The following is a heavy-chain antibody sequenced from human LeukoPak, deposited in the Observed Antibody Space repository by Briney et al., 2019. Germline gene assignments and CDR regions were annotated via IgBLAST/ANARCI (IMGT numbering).Heavy chain of an antibody. Sequence: SETLSLTCAVYGGSFSGYYWSWIRQPPGKGLEWIGEINHSGSTNYNPSFKSRVTISVDTSKNQFSLKLSSVTAADTAVYYCARGLLLFDIWGQGTMVTVSS. CDR1: GGSFSGYY. CDR3: ARGLLLFDI. J-gene: IGHJ3*02. CDR2: INHSGST. D-gene: IGHD3-10*01. V-gene: IGHV4-34*01.